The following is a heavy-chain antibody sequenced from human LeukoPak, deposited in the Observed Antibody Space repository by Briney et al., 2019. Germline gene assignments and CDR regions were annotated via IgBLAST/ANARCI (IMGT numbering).Heavy chain of an antibody. D-gene: IGHD6-19*01. CDR2: ISYDGSNK. CDR3: ARDSRVAGYNWFDP. Sequence: GRSLRLSCAASGFTFSSYAMHWVRQAPGKGLEWVAVISYDGSNKYYADSVKGRFTISRDNSKNTLYLQMNSLRAEDTAVYHCARDSRVAGYNWFDPWGQGTLVTVSS. V-gene: IGHV3-30*01. J-gene: IGHJ5*02. CDR1: GFTFSSYA.